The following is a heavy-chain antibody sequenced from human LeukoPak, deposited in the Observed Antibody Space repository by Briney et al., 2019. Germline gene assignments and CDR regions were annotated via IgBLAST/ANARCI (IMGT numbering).Heavy chain of an antibody. J-gene: IGHJ4*02. V-gene: IGHV3-23*01. Sequence: GGSLRLSCAASGFTFSSYAMSWVRQAPGKGLEWVSAISGSGGSTYYADSVKGRFTISRDNSKNTLYLQMNSLRAEDTAVYYCAKDGVVVVAARRGPLLPDYWGQGTLVTVSS. CDR3: AKDGVVVVAARRGPLLPDY. D-gene: IGHD2-15*01. CDR1: GFTFSSYA. CDR2: ISGSGGST.